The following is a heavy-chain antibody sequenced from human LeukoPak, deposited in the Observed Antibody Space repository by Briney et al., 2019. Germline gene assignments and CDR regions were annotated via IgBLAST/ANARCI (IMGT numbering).Heavy chain of an antibody. J-gene: IGHJ2*01. CDR2: INHSGST. CDR1: GGSFSGYY. V-gene: IGHV4-34*01. CDR3: ARGHRLDYGDHESTPHLYIDL. D-gene: IGHD4-17*01. Sequence: SETLSLTCAVYGGSFSGYYWSWIRQPPGKGLEWIGEINHSGSTNYNPSLKSRVTISVDTSKNQFSLKLSSVTAADTAVYYCARGHRLDYGDHESTPHLYIDLLGRGTLVTVSS.